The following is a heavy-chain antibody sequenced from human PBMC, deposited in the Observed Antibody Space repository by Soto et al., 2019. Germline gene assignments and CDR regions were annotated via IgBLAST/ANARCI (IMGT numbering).Heavy chain of an antibody. CDR2: IYYSGST. J-gene: IGHJ4*02. Sequence: SETLSLTCTVSGGSISSYYWSWIRQPPGKGLEWIGYIYYSGSTNYNPSLKSRVTISVDTSKNQFPLKLSSVTAADAAVYYCARGRTPPYYYYGSGSYFSFFDYWGQGTLVTVSS. V-gene: IGHV4-59*12. CDR1: GGSISSYY. CDR3: ARGRTPPYYYYGSGSYFSFFDY. D-gene: IGHD3-10*01.